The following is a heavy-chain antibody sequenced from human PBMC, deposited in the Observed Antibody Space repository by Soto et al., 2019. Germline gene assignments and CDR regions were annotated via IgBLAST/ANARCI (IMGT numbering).Heavy chain of an antibody. CDR3: ARSGCSSTSCYVGPYYYYGMDV. V-gene: IGHV1-69*02. D-gene: IGHD2-2*01. CDR2: IIPILGIA. CDR1: GGTFSSYT. J-gene: IGHJ6*02. Sequence: ASVKVSCKASGGTFSSYTISWVRQAPGQGLEWMGRIIPILGIANYAQKFQGRVTITADKSTSTAYMELSSLRSEDTAVYYCARSGCSSTSCYVGPYYYYGMDVWGQGTTVTVSS.